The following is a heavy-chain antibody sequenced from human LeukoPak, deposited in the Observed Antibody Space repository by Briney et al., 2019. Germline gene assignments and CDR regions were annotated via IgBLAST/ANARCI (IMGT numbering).Heavy chain of an antibody. CDR1: GFTFSSYG. D-gene: IGHD2-2*01. CDR2: IRYDGSNK. J-gene: IGHJ3*02. CDR3: AKDMMGEDIVVVPAASGDAFHI. V-gene: IGHV3-30*02. Sequence: GGSLRLSCAASGFTFSSYGMHWVRQAPGKGLEWVAFIRYDGSNKYYADSVKGRFTISRDNSKNTLYLQMNSLRAEDTAVYYCAKDMMGEDIVVVPAASGDAFHIWGQGTMVTVSS.